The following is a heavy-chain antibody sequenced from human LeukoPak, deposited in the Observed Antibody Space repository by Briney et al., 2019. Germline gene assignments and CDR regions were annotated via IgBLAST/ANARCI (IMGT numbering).Heavy chain of an antibody. CDR2: IRSSGDST. V-gene: IGHV3-23*01. D-gene: IGHD2-2*01. Sequence: GGSLSLSCAASGFTFSTYAMSWVRQAPGKGLEWVSAIRSSGDSTYYADSVKGRFTISRDNSKNTLYLQMNSLRAEDTAVYYCAKDLVVAAVTPGFDPWGQGTLVTVSS. CDR1: GFTFSTYA. J-gene: IGHJ5*02. CDR3: AKDLVVAAVTPGFDP.